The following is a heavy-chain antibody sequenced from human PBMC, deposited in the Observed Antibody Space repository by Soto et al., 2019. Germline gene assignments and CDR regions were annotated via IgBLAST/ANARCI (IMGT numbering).Heavy chain of an antibody. J-gene: IGHJ4*02. Sequence: QVQLVQSGAEVKKPGASVTVSCKASGYTFTSYYMHWVRQAPGQGLEWVAVINPTGGATSYAQRFRGRVAVTSATSRSTVSMELSSLRTEDTAVDYGATLMTRGGYFNYWGQGTLVTVSS. V-gene: IGHV1-46*01. CDR2: INPTGGAT. CDR3: ATLMTRGGYFNY. D-gene: IGHD2-21*02. CDR1: GYTFTSYY.